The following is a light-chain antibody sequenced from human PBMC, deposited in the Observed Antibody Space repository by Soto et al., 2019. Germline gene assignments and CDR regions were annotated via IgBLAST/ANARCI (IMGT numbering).Light chain of an antibody. J-gene: IGLJ1*01. Sequence: QSVLTQPPSVSGAPGQRVTISCAGSSSSIGAGYDVHWYQQLPGAAPKLLIYDNNKRPSGIPDRFSGSKSGTSATLGITGLQTGDEADYYCGTWDSSLSAYVLGTGTKVTVL. V-gene: IGLV1-51*01. CDR1: SSSIGAGYD. CDR3: GTWDSSLSAYV. CDR2: DNN.